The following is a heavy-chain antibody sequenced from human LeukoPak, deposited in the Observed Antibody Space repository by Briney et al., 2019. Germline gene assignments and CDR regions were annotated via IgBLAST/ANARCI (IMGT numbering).Heavy chain of an antibody. J-gene: IGHJ4*01. V-gene: IGHV3-30*02. CDR2: IRYDGSDK. Sequence: PGGSLRLSCAASGFTFSSYGMHWVRQAPGKGLEWVAFIRYDGSDKYYADSVKGRFTISRDNSKNTLYLQMNSLRAEDTAVYYRSKEDGGYHDGHYFDYWGQGTLVTVSS. D-gene: IGHD1-26*01. CDR1: GFTFSSYG. CDR3: SKEDGGYHDGHYFDY.